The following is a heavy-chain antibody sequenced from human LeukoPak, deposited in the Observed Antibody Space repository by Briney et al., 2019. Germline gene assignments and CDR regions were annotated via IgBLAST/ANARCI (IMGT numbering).Heavy chain of an antibody. CDR3: AKDLCGQSTSCYS. J-gene: IGHJ5*02. CDR2: IYSGGST. D-gene: IGHD2-2*01. CDR1: GFTVSSNY. Sequence: GGSLRLSCAASGFTVSSNYMSWVRQAPGKGLEWVSVIYSGGSTYYADSVKGRFTISRDNSKNTLYLQMNSLRAEDTAVYYCAKDLCGQSTSCYSWGQGTLVTVSS. V-gene: IGHV3-66*01.